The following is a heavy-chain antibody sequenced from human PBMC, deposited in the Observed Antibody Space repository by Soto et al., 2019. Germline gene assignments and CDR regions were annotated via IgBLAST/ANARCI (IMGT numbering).Heavy chain of an antibody. J-gene: IGHJ5*02. CDR3: AATPYYDILTGYSGLNWFDP. CDR2: IYHSGST. CDR1: GGSISSGGYS. D-gene: IGHD3-9*01. V-gene: IGHV4-30-2*01. Sequence: PSETLSLTCAVSGGSISSGGYSWSWIRQPPGKGLEWIGYIYHSGSTYYNPSLKSRVTISVDRSKNQFSLKLSSVTAEDTAVYYCAATPYYDILTGYSGLNWFDPWGQGTLVTVSS.